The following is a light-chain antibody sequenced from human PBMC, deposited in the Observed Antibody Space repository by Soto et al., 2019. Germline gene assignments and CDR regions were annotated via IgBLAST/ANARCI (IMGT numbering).Light chain of an antibody. V-gene: IGKV1-5*01. CDR3: QQYNSYSWT. CDR2: DAS. Sequence: IEMTPCPSTCRACLSAYLTNTYRASQSISSWLAWYQQKSGKAPKLLIYDASSLESGVPSRFSGSGSGTEFTLTMSSLQPDDFATYYCQQYNSYSWTFGQGTKV. J-gene: IGKJ1*01. CDR1: QSISSW.